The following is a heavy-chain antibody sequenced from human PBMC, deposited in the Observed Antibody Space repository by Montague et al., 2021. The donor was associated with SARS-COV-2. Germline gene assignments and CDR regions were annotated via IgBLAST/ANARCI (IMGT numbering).Heavy chain of an antibody. CDR2: ISYDGSNK. Sequence: SLRLSCAASGFTFSTYAMHWVRQAPGKGLEWVAAISYDGSNKYYADSVKGRFTISRDNSKNTLYLQMNSLRAEDTAVYYCASEMIAVAGTAPFDYWGQGTLVTVSS. V-gene: IGHV3-30*04. CDR3: ASEMIAVAGTAPFDY. D-gene: IGHD6-19*01. CDR1: GFTFSTYA. J-gene: IGHJ4*02.